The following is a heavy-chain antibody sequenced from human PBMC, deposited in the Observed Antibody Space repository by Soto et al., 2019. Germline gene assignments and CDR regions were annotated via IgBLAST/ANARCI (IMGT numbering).Heavy chain of an antibody. CDR2: INPTGGGT. Sequence: QVQLVQSGAEVKKPGASVKVSCKASGYTFTDYYMHWVRQAPGQGLEWMGFINPTGGGTTYAQKFQGRVTMTRDTSTSTVFMELSSLRSEDTAVYFCARRGRDHPVGYYFDYWAREPWSPSPQ. D-gene: IGHD3-10*01. CDR3: ARRGRDHPVGYYFDY. J-gene: IGHJ4*02. V-gene: IGHV1-46*01. CDR1: GYTFTDYY.